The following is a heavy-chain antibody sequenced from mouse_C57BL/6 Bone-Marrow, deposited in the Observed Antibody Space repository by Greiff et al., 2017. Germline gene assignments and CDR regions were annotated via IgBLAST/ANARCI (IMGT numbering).Heavy chain of an antibody. CDR3: ARHEEWGNGEGAMDY. CDR2: FYPGSGSI. V-gene: IGHV1-62-2*01. J-gene: IGHJ4*01. CDR1: GYTFTEYT. D-gene: IGHD2-1*01. Sequence: VQLQQSGAELVKPGASVKLSCTASGYTFTEYTIHWVKQRSGQGLEWIGWFYPGSGSITYNEKFKDKATLTADKSSSTVYMELSRLTSEDSAVYCGARHEEWGNGEGAMDYWGQGTSVTVSS.